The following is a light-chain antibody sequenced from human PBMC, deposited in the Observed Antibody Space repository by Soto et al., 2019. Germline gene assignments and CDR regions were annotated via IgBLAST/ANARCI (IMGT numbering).Light chain of an antibody. J-gene: IGKJ2*01. V-gene: IGKV4-1*01. CDR3: QQYYSTPHT. Sequence: DIVMTQSPDSLAVSLGERATINCKSSQSVLYSSNNKNYLAWYQQKPRQPPKLLIYWASTRESGFPGRFSGSGSGTDFTLTISSLQAEDVAVYFCQQYYSTPHTFGQGTKLEIK. CDR2: WAS. CDR1: QSVLYSSNNKNY.